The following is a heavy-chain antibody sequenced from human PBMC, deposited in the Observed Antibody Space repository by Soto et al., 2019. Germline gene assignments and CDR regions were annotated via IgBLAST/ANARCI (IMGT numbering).Heavy chain of an antibody. Sequence: HPGGPLRLSCAASGFTFSNYAMNWVRQAPGKGLEWVASIRGSAGTPYYADSVRGRFTISRDNSKNTLSLQMNSLRVEDTAVYYCAKDRDYFDYWGQGALVTVSS. V-gene: IGHV3-23*01. CDR3: AKDRDYFDY. CDR1: GFTFSNYA. J-gene: IGHJ4*02. CDR2: IRGSAGTP.